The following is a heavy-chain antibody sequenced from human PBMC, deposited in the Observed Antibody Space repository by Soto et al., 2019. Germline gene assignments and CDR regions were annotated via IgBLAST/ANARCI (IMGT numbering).Heavy chain of an antibody. CDR3: ATTCAQHTPEDDFDY. D-gene: IGHD4-4*01. CDR1: GGSISSGDHS. J-gene: IGHJ4*02. Sequence: QVQLQESGPGLVKPSQTLSLTCSVSGGSISSGDHSWSWIRQPPGKGLEWIGYIHYSGKTYYNPSLKDRVTGYVHTSKTQFTLQVTSEIAADTAAYYCATTCAQHTPEDDFDYGGQGTMVTFSS. CDR2: IHYSGKT. V-gene: IGHV4-30-4*08.